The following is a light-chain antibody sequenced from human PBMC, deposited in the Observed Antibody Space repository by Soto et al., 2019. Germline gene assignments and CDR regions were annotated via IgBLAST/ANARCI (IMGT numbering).Light chain of an antibody. CDR1: QSVSSNY. J-gene: IGKJ1*01. CDR2: GAS. V-gene: IGKV3D-20*02. CDR3: QQRSNWPRT. Sequence: ETVLTQSPCTLSLSPGERATLSCRASQSVSSNYLAWYQQKPGQAPRLLIYGASSRATGIPARFSGSGSGTDFTLTISSLEPEDLAVYYCQQRSNWPRTFGQGTKV.